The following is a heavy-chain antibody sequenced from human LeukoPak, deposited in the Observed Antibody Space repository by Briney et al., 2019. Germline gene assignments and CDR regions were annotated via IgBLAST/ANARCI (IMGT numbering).Heavy chain of an antibody. CDR3: ASGYCSSTSCLYYYYYGMDV. D-gene: IGHD2-2*01. Sequence: GGSLRLSCAASGFTFSSYAMSWVRQAPGKGLEWVSAISGSGGSTYYADSVKGRFTISRDNSKNTLYLQMNSLRAEDTAVYYCASGYCSSTSCLYYYYYGMDVWGQGTTVTVSS. V-gene: IGHV3-23*01. J-gene: IGHJ6*02. CDR2: ISGSGGST. CDR1: GFTFSSYA.